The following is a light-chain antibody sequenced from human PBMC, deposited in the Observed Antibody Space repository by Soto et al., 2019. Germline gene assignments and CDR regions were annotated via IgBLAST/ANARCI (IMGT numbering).Light chain of an antibody. CDR3: QQYNNWPSLT. J-gene: IGKJ4*01. CDR2: GAS. CDR1: QSVSSN. Sequence: EIVMTQSPATLSVSPGERATLSCRASQSVSSNLARYQQKPGQAPRLLIYGASTRATGIPARFSGSGSGTEFTLTISSLQSEDFAFYYCQQYNNWPSLTFGGGTKVEIK. V-gene: IGKV3-15*01.